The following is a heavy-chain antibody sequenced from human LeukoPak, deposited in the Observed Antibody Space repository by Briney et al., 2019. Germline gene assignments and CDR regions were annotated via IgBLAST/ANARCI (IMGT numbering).Heavy chain of an antibody. CDR1: GFTFSSYG. Sequence: GGSLRLSCAASGFTFSSYGMHWVRQAPGKGLEWVANIKQDGSEKYYVDSVKGRFTISRDNAKNSLYLQMNSLRAEDTAVYYCAGSKYPVNFGYWGQGTLVTVSS. CDR2: IKQDGSEK. J-gene: IGHJ4*02. D-gene: IGHD2/OR15-2a*01. CDR3: AGSKYPVNFGY. V-gene: IGHV3-7*01.